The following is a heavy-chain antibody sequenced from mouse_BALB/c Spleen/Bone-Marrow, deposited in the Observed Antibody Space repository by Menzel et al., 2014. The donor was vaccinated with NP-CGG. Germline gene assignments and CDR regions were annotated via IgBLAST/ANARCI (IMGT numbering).Heavy chain of an antibody. CDR2: VYPGDGDT. CDR1: GYAFSSSW. D-gene: IGHD1-1*01. V-gene: IGHV1-82*01. Sequence: QVQLQQSGPELVKPGASVKISCKASGYAFSSSWMNWVKQTPGQGLEWIGRVYPGDGDTNYNGKFKGKATLTADKSSSTAYMQLSSLTSVDSAVYFCARLLGYYFDYWGQGTTLTVSS. J-gene: IGHJ2*01. CDR3: ARLLGYYFDY.